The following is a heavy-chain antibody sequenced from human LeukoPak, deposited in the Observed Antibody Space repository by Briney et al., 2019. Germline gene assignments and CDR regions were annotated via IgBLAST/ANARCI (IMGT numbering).Heavy chain of an antibody. Sequence: SETLSLACTVSGGSISSSSYYWGWIRQPPGPGLVWIGSIYYSGRTYYNPSLRRRANIYVDTPKNQFSPKLSPVTAADTCVYFCARHLGSGWPDYWGQGTLVTVSS. J-gene: IGHJ4*02. D-gene: IGHD6-19*01. V-gene: IGHV4-39*01. CDR2: IYYSGRT. CDR3: ARHLGSGWPDY. CDR1: GGSISSSSYY.